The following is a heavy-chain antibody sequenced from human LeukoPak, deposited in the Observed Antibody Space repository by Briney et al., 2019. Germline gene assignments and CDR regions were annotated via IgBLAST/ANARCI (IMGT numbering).Heavy chain of an antibody. CDR3: ARPLVGDALDY. CDR2: ITGNGGDT. J-gene: IGHJ4*02. D-gene: IGHD1-26*01. Sequence: GGSLRLSCSASGFTFSRIAMHWVRQAPGRGLEYVSAITGNGGDTYYADSVKGRFIISRDNSKNTLYLQMSSLTAEDTAVYYCARPLVGDALDYWGQGTLVTVSS. CDR1: GFTFSRIA. V-gene: IGHV3-64D*09.